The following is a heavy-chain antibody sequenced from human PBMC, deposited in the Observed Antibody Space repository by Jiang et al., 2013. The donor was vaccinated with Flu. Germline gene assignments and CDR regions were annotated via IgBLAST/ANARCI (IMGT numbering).Heavy chain of an antibody. J-gene: IGHJ6*03. CDR3: ARDSVDYCSGGSCYPNYYYYYYMDV. Sequence: VQLVESGGGLVQPGGSLRLSCAASGFTFSSYEMNWVRQAPGKGLEWVSYISSSGSTIYYADSVKGPFTISRDNAKNSLYLQMNSLRAEDTAVYYCARDSVDYCSGGSCYPNYYYYYYMDVWGK. CDR2: ISSSGSTI. CDR1: GFTFSSYE. D-gene: IGHD2-15*01. V-gene: IGHV3-48*03.